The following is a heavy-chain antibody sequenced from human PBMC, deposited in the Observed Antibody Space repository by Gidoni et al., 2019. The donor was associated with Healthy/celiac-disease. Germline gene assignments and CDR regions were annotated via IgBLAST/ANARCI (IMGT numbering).Heavy chain of an antibody. D-gene: IGHD5-12*01. Sequence: EVQLLESGGGLVQPGGSLSLYFAASGFTFSSYAMSWVRQAPGKGLDWVSAISGSGGSTYYADSVKGRFTISRDNSKNTLYLQMNSLRAEDTAVYYCAKCEMATIRGGYFQHWGQGTLVTVSS. V-gene: IGHV3-23*01. CDR3: AKCEMATIRGGYFQH. J-gene: IGHJ1*01. CDR1: GFTFSSYA. CDR2: ISGSGGST.